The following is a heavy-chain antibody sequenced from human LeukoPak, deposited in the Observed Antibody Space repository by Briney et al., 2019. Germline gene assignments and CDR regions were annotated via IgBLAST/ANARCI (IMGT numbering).Heavy chain of an antibody. CDR2: IDPNSGGT. D-gene: IGHD3-10*01. Sequence: GASAKVSCKASGHTFTGYYMHWVRRAPGQGLEWMGWIDPNSGGTNYAQKFQGRVTMTRDTSISTAYMELSRLRSDDTAVYYCARTLFGGSDDYWGQGTLVTVSS. CDR1: GHTFTGYY. CDR3: ARTLFGGSDDY. J-gene: IGHJ4*02. V-gene: IGHV1-2*02.